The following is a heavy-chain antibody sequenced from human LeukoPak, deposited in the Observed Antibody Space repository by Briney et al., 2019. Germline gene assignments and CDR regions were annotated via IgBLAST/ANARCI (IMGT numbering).Heavy chain of an antibody. CDR2: INHSGST. CDR3: ARRFGSSGYYYRDAFDI. V-gene: IGHV4-34*01. D-gene: IGHD3-22*01. Sequence: ASETLSLTCAVYGGSFSGYYWSWIRQPPGKGLEWIGEINHSGSTNYNPSLKSRVTISVDTSKNQFSLKLSSVTAADTAVYYCARRFGSSGYYYRDAFDIWGQGTMVTVSS. J-gene: IGHJ3*02. CDR1: GGSFSGYY.